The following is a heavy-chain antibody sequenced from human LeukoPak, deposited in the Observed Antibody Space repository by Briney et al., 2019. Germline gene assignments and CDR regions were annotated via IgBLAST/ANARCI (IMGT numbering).Heavy chain of an antibody. V-gene: IGHV3-30-3*01. D-gene: IGHD2/OR15-2a*01. CDR3: AKDLYRAFDI. CDR1: GFTFSSYA. CDR2: ISYDGSNK. Sequence: GGSLRLSCAASGFTFSSYAMHWVRQAPGKGLEWVAVISYDGSNKYYADSVKGRFTISRDNSKNTLYLQMNSLRAEDTAVYYCAKDLYRAFDIWGQGTMVTVSS. J-gene: IGHJ3*02.